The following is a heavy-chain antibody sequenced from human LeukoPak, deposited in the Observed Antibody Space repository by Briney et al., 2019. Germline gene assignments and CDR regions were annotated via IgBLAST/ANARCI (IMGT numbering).Heavy chain of an antibody. CDR3: ANSQGYGDYVDAFDI. D-gene: IGHD4-17*01. Sequence: QTGGSLRLSCAASGFTFSSQGMHWVRQAPGKGLEWVAFIRYDGSNKYYADSVKGRFTISRDNSKNTLYLQMNSLRAEDTAVYYCANSQGYGDYVDAFDIWGQGTMVTVSS. CDR1: GFTFSSQG. V-gene: IGHV3-30*02. CDR2: IRYDGSNK. J-gene: IGHJ3*02.